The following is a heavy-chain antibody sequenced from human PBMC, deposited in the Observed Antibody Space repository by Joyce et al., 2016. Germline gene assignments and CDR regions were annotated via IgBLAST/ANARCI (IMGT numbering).Heavy chain of an antibody. CDR1: GFSLNISGVG. J-gene: IGHJ4*02. CDR2: IYWDDDK. Sequence: QITLKESGPTLVKPTQTLTLTCTFSGFSLNISGVGVGWIRQPPGKALDWLALIYWDDDKRYSTSLKSRLTITKDTSKNQVVLTMTNIDPVDTATYYCAHFSPGADAWDYWGQGTLVTVSS. CDR3: AHFSPGADAWDY. V-gene: IGHV2-5*02. D-gene: IGHD3-10*01.